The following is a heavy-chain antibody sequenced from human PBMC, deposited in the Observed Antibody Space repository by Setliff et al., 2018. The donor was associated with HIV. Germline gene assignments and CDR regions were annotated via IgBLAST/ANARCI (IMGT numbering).Heavy chain of an antibody. V-gene: IGHV4-4*07. CDR3: ARGVARQVVIDRWFDP. Sequence: PSETLSLTCTVSGGSISNYYWSWIRQPAGKGLEWIGRIYNSGNTNYNPSLKSRVTMSVDASKNLVSLNLNSVTAADTAIYYCARGVARQVVIDRWFDPWGQGTPVTVSS. CDR2: IYNSGNT. J-gene: IGHJ5*02. CDR1: GGSISNYY. D-gene: IGHD2-21*01.